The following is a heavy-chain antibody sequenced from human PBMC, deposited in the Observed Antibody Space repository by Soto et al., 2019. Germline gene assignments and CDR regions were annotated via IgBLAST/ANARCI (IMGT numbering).Heavy chain of an antibody. J-gene: IGHJ6*02. CDR3: ARDQTYYEFWSGYYAPYYCFGMDV. CDR2: TYYRSKWYN. CDR1: GDSVSSNSAA. V-gene: IGHV6-1*01. D-gene: IGHD3-3*01. Sequence: QVQLQQSGPGLVKPSQTLSLTCAISGDSVSSNSAAWNWIRQSPSRGLEWLGRTYYRSKWYNDYAVSVKSRITINPDTSKNQFSLQLNSVTPEDTAVYYCARDQTYYEFWSGYYAPYYCFGMDVWGQGTTVTVAS.